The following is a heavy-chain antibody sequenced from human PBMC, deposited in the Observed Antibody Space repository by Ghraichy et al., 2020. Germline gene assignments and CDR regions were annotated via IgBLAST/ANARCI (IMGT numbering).Heavy chain of an antibody. D-gene: IGHD2-2*01. Sequence: SETLSLTCTVSGGSISSYYWSWIRQPAGKGLEWIGRIYTSGSTNYNPSLKSRVTMSVDTSKNQFSLKLSSVTAADTAVYYCVTEAVGYCSSTSCYDDAFDIWGQGTMVTVSS. J-gene: IGHJ3*02. CDR2: IYTSGST. V-gene: IGHV4-4*07. CDR1: GGSISSYY. CDR3: VTEAVGYCSSTSCYDDAFDI.